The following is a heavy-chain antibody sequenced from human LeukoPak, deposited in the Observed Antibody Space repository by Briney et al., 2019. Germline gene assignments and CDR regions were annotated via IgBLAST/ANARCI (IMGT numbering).Heavy chain of an antibody. V-gene: IGHV3-21*01. CDR2: ISSSSSYI. CDR1: GFTLSNAR. CDR3: ARDRYQLPPWAVDWFDP. D-gene: IGHD2-2*01. J-gene: IGHJ5*02. Sequence: GGSLRLSCAASGFTLSNARMNWVRQAPGKGLEWVSSISSSSSYIYYADSVKGRFTISRDNAKSSLYLQMNSLRAEDTAVYYCARDRYQLPPWAVDWFDPWGQGTLVTVSS.